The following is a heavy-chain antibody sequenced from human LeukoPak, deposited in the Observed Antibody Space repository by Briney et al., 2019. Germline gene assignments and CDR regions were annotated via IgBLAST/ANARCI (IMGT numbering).Heavy chain of an antibody. CDR2: IIPILGTA. V-gene: IGHV1-69*01. Sequence: SVKVSCKASGGTFSSYGLSWVRQAPGQGLEWMGAIIPILGTAHYAQKFQGRVTITADESTSTADMELSSLRSEDTAVYYCARRSVAAAGPLYYYYGMDVWGQGTTVTVSS. D-gene: IGHD6-13*01. J-gene: IGHJ6*02. CDR1: GGTFSSYG. CDR3: ARRSVAAAGPLYYYYGMDV.